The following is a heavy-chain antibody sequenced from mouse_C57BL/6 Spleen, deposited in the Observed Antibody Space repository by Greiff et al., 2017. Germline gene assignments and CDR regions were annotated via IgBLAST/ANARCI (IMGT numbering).Heavy chain of an antibody. J-gene: IGHJ4*01. CDR3: ARAWLPLAMDY. D-gene: IGHD1-2*01. CDR2: IDPSDSET. CDR1: GYTFTSYW. V-gene: IGHV1-52*01. Sequence: QVQLQQPGAELVRPGSSVKLSCKASGYTFTSYWMHWVKQRPIQGLEWIGNIDPSDSETHYNQKFKDKATLTVDKSYSTAYMQLSSLTSEDSAVYYCARAWLPLAMDYWGQGTSVTVSS.